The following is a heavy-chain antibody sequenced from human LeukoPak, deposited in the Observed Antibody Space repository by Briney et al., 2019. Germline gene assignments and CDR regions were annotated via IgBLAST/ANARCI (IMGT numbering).Heavy chain of an antibody. J-gene: IGHJ3*02. CDR1: GGSISSYY. CDR3: ARSNSGVVTDDAFDI. V-gene: IGHV4-4*09. CDR2: IYTSGST. Sequence: PSETLSLTCTVSGGSISSYYWSWIRQPPGKGLEWIGYIYTSGSTNYNPSLKSRVTISVDTSKNQFSLKLSSVTAADTAVYCCARSNSGVVTDDAFDIWGQGTMVTVPS. D-gene: IGHD2-21*02.